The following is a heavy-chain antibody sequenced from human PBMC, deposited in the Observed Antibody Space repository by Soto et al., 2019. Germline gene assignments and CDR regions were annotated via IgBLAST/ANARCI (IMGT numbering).Heavy chain of an antibody. CDR3: ARARTPSSGYSISYFDY. V-gene: IGHV4-30-2*01. J-gene: IGHJ4*02. CDR1: GGSISSGGYS. Sequence: PSETLSLTCAVSGGSISSGGYSWSWIRQPPGKGLEWIGYIYHSGSTYYNPSLKSRVTISVDRSKNQFSLKLSSVTAADTAVYYCARARTPSSGYSISYFDYWGQGTLVTAPQ. CDR2: IYHSGST. D-gene: IGHD3-22*01.